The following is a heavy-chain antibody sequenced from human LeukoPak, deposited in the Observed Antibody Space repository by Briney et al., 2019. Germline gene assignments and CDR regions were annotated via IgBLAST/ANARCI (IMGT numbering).Heavy chain of an antibody. Sequence: SETLSLTCTVSGGSISSSSYYWGWIRQPPGKGLEWIGEINHSGSTNYNPSLKSRVTISVDTSKNQFSLKLSSVTAADTAVYYCARGQSTMVYFDYWGQGTLVTVSS. CDR1: GGSISSSSYY. V-gene: IGHV4-39*07. CDR3: ARGQSTMVYFDY. CDR2: INHSGST. D-gene: IGHD3-10*01. J-gene: IGHJ4*02.